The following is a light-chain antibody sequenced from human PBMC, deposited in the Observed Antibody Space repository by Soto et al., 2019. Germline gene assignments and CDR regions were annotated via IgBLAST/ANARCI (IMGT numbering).Light chain of an antibody. CDR1: QSVRSN. V-gene: IGKV3-15*01. Sequence: EIVMTQSPATLSVSPGERATLSCRASQSVRSNLAWYQQKPGQAPRLLIYGASTRATGIPVRFSGSGSGTDFPLTISSLQSEDFAVYYCQQYNYWPRTFGQGTKVEIK. CDR2: GAS. J-gene: IGKJ1*01. CDR3: QQYNYWPRT.